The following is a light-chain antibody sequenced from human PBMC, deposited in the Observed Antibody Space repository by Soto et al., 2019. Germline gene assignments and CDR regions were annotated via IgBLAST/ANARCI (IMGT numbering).Light chain of an antibody. CDR3: QSYDRSLSESYV. V-gene: IGLV1-40*01. CDR1: SSNIGANYD. J-gene: IGLJ1*01. CDR2: GNN. Sequence: QSALTQPPSVSGAPGQTVTISCTGTSSNIGANYDVHWYQQLPGAAPKLLIYGNNNRPSGVPDRFSGSKSGTSASLAITGLQAEDEADYYCQSYDRSLSESYVFGIGTKLTVL.